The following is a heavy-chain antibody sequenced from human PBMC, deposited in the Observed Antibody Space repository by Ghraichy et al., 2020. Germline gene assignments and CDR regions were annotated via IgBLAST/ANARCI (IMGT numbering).Heavy chain of an antibody. D-gene: IGHD2-21*02. CDR2: INPSGGST. CDR3: ARDATPQGGDFNWFDP. CDR1: GYTFTSYY. V-gene: IGHV1-46*03. J-gene: IGHJ5*02. Sequence: ASVKVSCKASGYTFTSYYMHWVRQAPGQGLEWMGIINPSGGSTSYAQMFQGRVTMTRDTSTSTVYMELSSLRSEDTAVYYCARDATPQGGDFNWFDPWGQGTLVTVSS.